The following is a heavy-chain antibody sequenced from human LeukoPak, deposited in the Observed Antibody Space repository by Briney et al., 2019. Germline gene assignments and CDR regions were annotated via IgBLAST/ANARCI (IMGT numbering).Heavy chain of an antibody. CDR3: ARGSRVTTRLDAFDI. CDR2: IYSGGSI. V-gene: IGHV3-53*01. CDR1: GFTVSTTH. J-gene: IGHJ3*02. D-gene: IGHD4-17*01. Sequence: GGSLRLSCAASGFTVSTTHMSWVRQTPGKGLEWVSTIYSGGSIYYADTVKGRFTISRDNSKNTLYLQMNSLRVEDTAVYYCARGSRVTTRLDAFDIWGQGTMVTVSS.